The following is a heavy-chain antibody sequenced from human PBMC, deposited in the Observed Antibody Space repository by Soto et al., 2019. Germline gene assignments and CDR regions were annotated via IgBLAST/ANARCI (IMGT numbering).Heavy chain of an antibody. J-gene: IGHJ6*02. CDR3: AKYGRWLVHFYYYGMDL. CDR1: GFTFSSYA. Sequence: EVQLLESGGGLVQPGGSLRLSCAASGFTFSSYAMSWVRQAPGKGLEWVSAISGSGGSTYYADSVKGRFTISRDNSKNPLYLQMHSLRAPDTAVYYCAKYGRWLVHFYYYGMDLWGQGTTVTVSS. D-gene: IGHD6-19*01. CDR2: ISGSGGST. V-gene: IGHV3-23*01.